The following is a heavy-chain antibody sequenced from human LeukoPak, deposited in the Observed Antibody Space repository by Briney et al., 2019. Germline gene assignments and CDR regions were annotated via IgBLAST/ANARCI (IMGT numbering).Heavy chain of an antibody. V-gene: IGHV4-34*01. CDR3: ARGAWGYSSGWYLRH. J-gene: IGHJ4*02. D-gene: IGHD6-19*01. Sequence: PSETLSLTCTVSGGSISNYYWSWVRQPPGKGLEWIGEINHSGSTNYNPSLKSRVTISVDTSKNQFSLKLSSVTAADTAVYYCARGAWGYSSGWYLRHWGQGTLVTVSS. CDR2: INHSGST. CDR1: GGSISNYY.